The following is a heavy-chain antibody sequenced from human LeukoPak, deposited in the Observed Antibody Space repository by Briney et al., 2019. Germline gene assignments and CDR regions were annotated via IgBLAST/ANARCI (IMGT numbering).Heavy chain of an antibody. V-gene: IGHV3-66*02. CDR3: ARDCASIAAAVYWYFDL. CDR1: GFTVSRNY. D-gene: IGHD6-13*01. Sequence: PGGSLRLSCAASGFTVSRNYMRWVRQAPGKRLEWVSVIYSGGDTYYADSVKGRFTISRDNSKNTLYLQMNSLRPEDTAVYYCARDCASIAAAVYWYFDLWGRGTLVTVSS. CDR2: IYSGGDT. J-gene: IGHJ2*01.